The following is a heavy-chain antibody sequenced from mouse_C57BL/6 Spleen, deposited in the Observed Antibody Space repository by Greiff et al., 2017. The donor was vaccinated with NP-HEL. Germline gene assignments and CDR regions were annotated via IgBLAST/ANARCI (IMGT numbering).Heavy chain of an antibody. CDR3: AREVVATEWYFDV. CDR2: IYPGSGST. V-gene: IGHV1-55*01. Sequence: QVQLKQSGAELVKPGASVKMSCKASGYTFTSYWITWVKQRPGQGLEWIGDIYPGSGSTNYNEKFKSKATLTVDTSSSTAYMQLSSLTSEDSAVYYCAREVVATEWYFDVWGTGTTVTVSS. D-gene: IGHD1-1*01. J-gene: IGHJ1*03. CDR1: GYTFTSYW.